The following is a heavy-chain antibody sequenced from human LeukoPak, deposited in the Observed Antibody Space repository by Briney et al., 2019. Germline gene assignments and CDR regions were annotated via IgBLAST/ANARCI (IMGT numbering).Heavy chain of an antibody. CDR1: GFTFSSYA. CDR2: ISGSGGST. CDR3: AKDLYLDYYYYYMDV. D-gene: IGHD5/OR15-5a*01. V-gene: IGHV3-23*01. Sequence: PGGSLRLSCAASGFTFSSYAMSWVRQAPGKGLEWVSAISGSGGSTYYADSVKGRFTISRDNSKNTLYLQMNSLRAEDTAVYYCAKDLYLDYYYYYMDVWGKGTTVTVSS. J-gene: IGHJ6*03.